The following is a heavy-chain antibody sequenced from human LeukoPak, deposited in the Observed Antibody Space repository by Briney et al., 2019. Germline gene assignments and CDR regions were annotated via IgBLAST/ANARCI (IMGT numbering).Heavy chain of an antibody. CDR3: ARTPYYEILTGFPNNWFDP. V-gene: IGHV4-59*01. Sequence: SETLSLTCTVSGGSISSYYWSWIRQPPGKGLEWIGYIYYSGSTNYNPSLKSRVTISVDTSKNQFSLKLSSVTAADTAVYYCARTPYYEILTGFPNNWFDPWGQGTLVTVSS. CDR1: GGSISSYY. D-gene: IGHD3-9*01. CDR2: IYYSGST. J-gene: IGHJ5*02.